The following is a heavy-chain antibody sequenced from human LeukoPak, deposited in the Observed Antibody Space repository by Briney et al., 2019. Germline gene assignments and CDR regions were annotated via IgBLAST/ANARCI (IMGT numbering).Heavy chain of an antibody. CDR3: SRGGVNYWNPRY. Sequence: GGSLRLSRVASGFTVSNYYMSWVRQAPGKGLEWVSLLYTGDTTYYAESVEGRFTISRDDSKNTIYLQMNTLRAEDTAIYYCSRGGVNYWNPRYWGQGTLVTVSS. CDR2: LYTGDTT. CDR1: GFTVSNYY. V-gene: IGHV3-53*01. J-gene: IGHJ4*01. D-gene: IGHD1-1*01.